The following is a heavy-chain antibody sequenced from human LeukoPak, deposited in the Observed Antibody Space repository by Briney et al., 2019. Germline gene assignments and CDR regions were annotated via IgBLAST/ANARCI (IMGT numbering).Heavy chain of an antibody. D-gene: IGHD2-15*01. CDR2: LYNTGNT. CDR3: AKDPRYCSGGSCYSGFLGYFDY. CDR1: GFTVNSNY. Sequence: PGGSLRLSCAASGFTVNSNYLSWVRQAPGKGLEWVSTLYNTGNTYYADSVKGRFSISRDNSKNTLFLQMNSLRAEDTALYYCAKDPRYCSGGSCYSGFLGYFDYWGQGTLVTVSS. J-gene: IGHJ4*02. V-gene: IGHV3-53*01.